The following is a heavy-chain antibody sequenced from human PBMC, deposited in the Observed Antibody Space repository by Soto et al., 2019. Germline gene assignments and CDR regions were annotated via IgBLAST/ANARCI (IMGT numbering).Heavy chain of an antibody. V-gene: IGHV4-30-4*01. Sequence: SETLSLTCTVSCGSISSADYYWSWVRQPPGKGLEWIGYIYYSGSTFFNPSLKSRVTISKDTSRNQFSLRLNSVTAADTAVYYCARAIVVTIGGMDVWGQGTTVTVSS. CDR3: ARAIVVTIGGMDV. J-gene: IGHJ6*02. CDR2: IYYSGST. CDR1: CGSISSADYY. D-gene: IGHD5-12*01.